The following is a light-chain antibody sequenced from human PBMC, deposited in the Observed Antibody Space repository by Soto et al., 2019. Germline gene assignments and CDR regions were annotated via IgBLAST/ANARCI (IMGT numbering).Light chain of an antibody. CDR3: QQYVSSPWA. Sequence: EIVLAQSPGTLSLSPGERATLSCGASQSVTNSFLAWYQQKPGQAPRLLIYGASRRATGIPDRLTGSGSGTDFTLTISRLEPEDFAVYYCQQYVSSPWAFGQGTKVDIK. CDR2: GAS. CDR1: QSVTNSF. J-gene: IGKJ1*01. V-gene: IGKV3-20*01.